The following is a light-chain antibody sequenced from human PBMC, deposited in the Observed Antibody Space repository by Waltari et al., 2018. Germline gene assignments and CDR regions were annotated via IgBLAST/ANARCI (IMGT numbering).Light chain of an antibody. J-gene: IGKJ1*01. Sequence: DIQMTQSPSTLSASVGDRITIPCRAIQSISSWLAWYQQKPGKAPKLLIYDASSLESGVPSRFSGSGSGTEFTLTISSLQPDDFATYYCQQYNSYLWTFGQGTKVEIK. V-gene: IGKV1-5*01. CDR2: DAS. CDR3: QQYNSYLWT. CDR1: QSISSW.